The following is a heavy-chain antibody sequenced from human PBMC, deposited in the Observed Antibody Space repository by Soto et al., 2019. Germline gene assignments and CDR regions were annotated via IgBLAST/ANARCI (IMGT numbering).Heavy chain of an antibody. Sequence: GGSLRLSCAASGFTFSSYDMHWVRQPTGKGLEWVSSIGTTGESFYPGSVKGRFTISRENAKNSLYLQMNSLRAGDTAVYYCARLSRDGYNYFDYWGQGTLVTVSS. CDR3: ARLSRDGYNYFDY. V-gene: IGHV3-13*01. CDR2: IGTTGES. D-gene: IGHD5-12*01. J-gene: IGHJ4*02. CDR1: GFTFSSYD.